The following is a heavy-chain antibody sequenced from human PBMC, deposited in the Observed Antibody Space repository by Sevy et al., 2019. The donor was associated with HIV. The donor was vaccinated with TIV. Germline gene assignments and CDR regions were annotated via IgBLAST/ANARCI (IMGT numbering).Heavy chain of an antibody. CDR2: IKQDGSDK. Sequence: GGCLRLSCAASGFTLSNYWMSWVRQAPGKGLERVANIKQDGSDKYYVDSVKGRFTISRDNAKNSLYLQMNSLIAEDTAVYYCARDLYSGSYYEDYWGQGTLVSVSS. V-gene: IGHV3-7*01. D-gene: IGHD1-26*01. CDR3: ARDLYSGSYYEDY. CDR1: GFTLSNYW. J-gene: IGHJ4*02.